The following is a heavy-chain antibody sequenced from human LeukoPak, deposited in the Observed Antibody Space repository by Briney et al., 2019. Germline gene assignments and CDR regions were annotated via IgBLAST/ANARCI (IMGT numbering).Heavy chain of an antibody. V-gene: IGHV3-23*01. CDR3: AKDGWRSEYQVSPQH. Sequence: PGGSLRLSCAASGCTFSSYAMSWVRQAPGKGLEWVSVISGSGGSTSYADSVKGRFTISRDNSKNALYLQMNSLRAEDTAVYYCAKDGWRSEYQVSPQHWGQGTLVTVSS. J-gene: IGHJ1*01. CDR2: ISGSGGST. CDR1: GCTFSSYA. D-gene: IGHD2-8*02.